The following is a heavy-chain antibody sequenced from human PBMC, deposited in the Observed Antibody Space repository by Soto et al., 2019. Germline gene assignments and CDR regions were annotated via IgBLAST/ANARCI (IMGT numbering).Heavy chain of an antibody. D-gene: IGHD3-22*01. Sequence: QVQLVQSGAEVKRPGASVRISCKASGYTFTTYYIHWVRQAPGQGLEWMGIIDPSGGAPTYEQKFQGRITMSRDTSANLFYLTLISLRANDTSVYYGARVPYDTTAHGALWSQGSLFTASS. J-gene: IGHJ4*02. CDR3: ARVPYDTTAHGAL. CDR2: IDPSGGAP. CDR1: GYTFTTYY. V-gene: IGHV1-46*01.